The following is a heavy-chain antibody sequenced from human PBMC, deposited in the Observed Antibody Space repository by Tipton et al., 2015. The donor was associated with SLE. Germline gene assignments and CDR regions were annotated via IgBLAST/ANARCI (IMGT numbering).Heavy chain of an antibody. V-gene: IGHV4-39*01. J-gene: IGHJ4*02. CDR1: GGSFSSSSYY. Sequence: TLSLTCTVSGGSFSSSSYYWGWIRQPPGKGLEWIGTIYYSGSTNYNPSLKSRVTLSLDRSRNQFSLTLSSVTGADTAVYYCASSPSSGGACYFDYWGQGPLVT. CDR3: ASSPSSGGACYFDY. D-gene: IGHD6-25*01. CDR2: IYYSGST.